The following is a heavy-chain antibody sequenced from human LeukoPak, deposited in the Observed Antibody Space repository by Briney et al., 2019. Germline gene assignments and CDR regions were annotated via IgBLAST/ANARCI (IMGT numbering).Heavy chain of an antibody. CDR2: IYYSGST. CDR3: ARDGRQWLASPYYFDY. D-gene: IGHD6-19*01. J-gene: IGHJ4*02. V-gene: IGHV4-30-4*01. Sequence: PSETPSLTCTVSGGSISSGDYYWSWIRQPPGKGLEWIGYIYYSGSTYYNPSLKSRVTISVDTSKNQFSLKLSSVTAADTAVYYCARDGRQWLASPYYFDYWGQGTLVTVSS. CDR1: GGSISSGDYY.